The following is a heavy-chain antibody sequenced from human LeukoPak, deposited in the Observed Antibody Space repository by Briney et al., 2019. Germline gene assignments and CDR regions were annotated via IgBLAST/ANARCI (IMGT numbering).Heavy chain of an antibody. CDR2: ISSSGGSA. D-gene: IGHD4-17*01. CDR1: GFTFSDYA. CDR3: AKDTGDYGDYPDF. J-gene: IGHJ4*02. V-gene: IGHV3-23*01. Sequence: GGSLRLSCAASGFTFSDYAMTWVRQAPGKGLEWVSTISSSGGSAHSADSVKGRFTISRDNSKNTLYLHMNSLRAGDTAVFFCAKDTGDYGDYPDFWGQGTLVTVSS.